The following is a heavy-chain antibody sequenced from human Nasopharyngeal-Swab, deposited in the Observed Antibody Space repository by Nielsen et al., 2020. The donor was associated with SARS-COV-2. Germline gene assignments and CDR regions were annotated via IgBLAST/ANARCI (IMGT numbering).Heavy chain of an antibody. CDR2: IYPGDSDT. J-gene: IGHJ4*02. V-gene: IGHV5-51*01. CDR1: GYIFSNYW. CDR3: ARLLLSKYFDY. Sequence: GGSLRLSCTGSGYIFSNYWIGWVRQLPGKGLEWVGIIYPGDSDTRYSPSFQGQVTISADKSISTTYLQWSSLKASDTAMYYCARLLLSKYFDYWGQVTLVTVSS.